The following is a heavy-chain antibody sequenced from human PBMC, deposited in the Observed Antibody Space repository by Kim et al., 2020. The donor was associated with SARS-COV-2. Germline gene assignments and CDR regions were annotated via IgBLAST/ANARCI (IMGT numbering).Heavy chain of an antibody. CDR3: ARGIAAVGFDY. CDR2: K. V-gene: IGHV3-7*01. J-gene: IGHJ4*02. D-gene: IGHD6-13*01. Sequence: KNYVDSVKGRFTISIDNAKKSLYFQMNSLRAEDTAVYYCARGIAAVGFDYWGQGTQVTVSS.